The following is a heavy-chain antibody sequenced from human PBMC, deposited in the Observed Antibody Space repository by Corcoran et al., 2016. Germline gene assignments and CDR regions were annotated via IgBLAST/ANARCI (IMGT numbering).Heavy chain of an antibody. V-gene: IGHV1-18*01. D-gene: IGHD2-2*01. J-gene: IGHJ5*02. CDR3: ARKGYCSSTSCSNWFDP. Sequence: QVQLVQSGAEVKKSGASVKVSCKASGYTFTSYGISWVRQAPGQGLEWMGWISAYNGNTNYAQKLQGRVTMTTDTSTSTAYMELRSLRSDDTAMYYCARKGYCSSTSCSNWFDPWGQGTLVTVSS. CDR1: GYTFTSYG. CDR2: ISAYNGNT.